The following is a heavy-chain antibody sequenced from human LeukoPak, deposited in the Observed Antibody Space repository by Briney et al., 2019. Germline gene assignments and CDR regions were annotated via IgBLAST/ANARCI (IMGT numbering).Heavy chain of an antibody. CDR1: GYSFTTYW. CDR2: ISPGDSDT. Sequence: GESLKISCKGSGYSFTTYWIGWVRQMPGKGLEWMGIISPGDSDTRYSPSFQGQVTISADKSISTAYLQWSSLKASDTAMYYCARTTIGYCSSTSCYVFDYWGQGTLVTVSS. J-gene: IGHJ4*02. CDR3: ARTTIGYCSSTSCYVFDY. D-gene: IGHD2-2*01. V-gene: IGHV5-51*01.